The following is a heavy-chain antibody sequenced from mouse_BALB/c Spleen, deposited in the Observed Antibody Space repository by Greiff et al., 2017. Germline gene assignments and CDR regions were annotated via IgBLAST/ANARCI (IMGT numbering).Heavy chain of an antibody. CDR3: ARVLGRNWYFDV. CDR2: IDPENGNT. D-gene: IGHD4-1*01. V-gene: IGHV14-1*02. Sequence: EVQLQQSGAELVRPGALVKLSCKASGFNIKDYYMHWVKQRPEQGLEWIGWIDPENGNTIYDPKFQGKASITADTSSNTAYLQFSSLTSEDTAVYYCARVLGRNWYFDVWGAGTTVTVSS. J-gene: IGHJ1*01. CDR1: GFNIKDYY.